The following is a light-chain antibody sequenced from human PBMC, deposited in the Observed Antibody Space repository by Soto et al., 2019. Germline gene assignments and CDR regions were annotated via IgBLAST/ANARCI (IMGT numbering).Light chain of an antibody. Sequence: EIVLTQSPGTLSLSPGERATLSCRASQSVRSNYLAWYQQKPGQAPSLLIYGASSRATGISDRFSGSGSGTDFTLTISRLEPEDFALYYCQQYGSSRTFGQGTKVEIK. V-gene: IGKV3-20*01. J-gene: IGKJ1*01. CDR2: GAS. CDR1: QSVRSNY. CDR3: QQYGSSRT.